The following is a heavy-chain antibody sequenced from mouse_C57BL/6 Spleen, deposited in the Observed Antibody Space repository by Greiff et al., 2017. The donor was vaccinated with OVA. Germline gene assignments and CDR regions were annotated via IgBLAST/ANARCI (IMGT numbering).Heavy chain of an antibody. J-gene: IGHJ3*01. CDR1: GFSLTSYG. CDR2: IWGVGST. D-gene: IGHD4-1*02. CDR3: ASNLFAY. Sequence: VKVVESGPGLVAPSQSLSITCTVSGFSLTSYGVDWVRQSPGKGLEWLGVIWGVGSTNYNSALKSRLSISKDNSKRHVFLKMNSLPTDYTAMYYCASNLFAYWGQGTLVTVSA. V-gene: IGHV2-6*01.